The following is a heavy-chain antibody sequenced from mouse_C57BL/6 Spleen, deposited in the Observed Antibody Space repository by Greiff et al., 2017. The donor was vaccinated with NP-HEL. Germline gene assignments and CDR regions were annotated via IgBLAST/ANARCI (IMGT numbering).Heavy chain of an antibody. CDR2: IDPTSGGT. Sequence: VQLQQPGAELVKPGASVKLSCKASGYTFTSYWMHWVKQRPGRGLEWIGRIDPTSGGTKYNEKFKSKATLTVDKPSSTASMQLSSLTSEDSAVYYCARRSSVGATGDSIDYWGQGTSVTVSS. CDR1: GYTFTSYW. J-gene: IGHJ4*01. V-gene: IGHV1-72*01. CDR3: ARRSSVGATGDSIDY. D-gene: IGHD1-1*01.